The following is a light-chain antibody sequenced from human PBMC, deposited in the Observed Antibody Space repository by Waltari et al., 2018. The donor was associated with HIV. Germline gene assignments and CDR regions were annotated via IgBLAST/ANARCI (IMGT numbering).Light chain of an antibody. CDR3: QQRSNCPPGVLT. J-gene: IGKJ4*01. V-gene: IGKV3-11*01. CDR2: DAS. CDR1: QSVISY. Sequence: EIVLTQSPATLSLSPGERATLSCRASQSVISYLAWYQQKPGQAPRLLIYDASNRATGIPARFSGSGSGTDFTLTISSLEPEDFAVYYCQQRSNCPPGVLTFGGGTKVEIK.